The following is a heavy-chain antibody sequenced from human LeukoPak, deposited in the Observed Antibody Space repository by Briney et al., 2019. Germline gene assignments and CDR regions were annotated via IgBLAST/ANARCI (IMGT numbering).Heavy chain of an antibody. CDR2: IYYSGST. CDR1: GGSISSTNYY. D-gene: IGHD1-26*01. Sequence: NTSETLSLTCTVSGGSISSTNYYWGWIRQPPGKGLEWIGSIYYSGSTYYNPSLKSRVTISVDTSKNQFSLKLSSVTAADTAVYYCARTIGGGYYYYYMDVWGKGTTVTVSS. CDR3: ARTIGGGYYYYYMDV. V-gene: IGHV4-39*07. J-gene: IGHJ6*03.